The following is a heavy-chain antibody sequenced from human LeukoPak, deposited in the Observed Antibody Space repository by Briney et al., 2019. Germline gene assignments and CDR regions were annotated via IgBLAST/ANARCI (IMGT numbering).Heavy chain of an antibody. Sequence: ASVRVPCKASGYTFTSYYMHWVRQAPGQGLEWMGIINPSGGSTSYAQKFQGRVTMTRDTSTSTVYMELSSLRSEDTAVYYCARTLGGGYSSGWFDYWGQGTLVTVSS. D-gene: IGHD6-19*01. J-gene: IGHJ4*02. CDR3: ARTLGGGYSSGWFDY. V-gene: IGHV1-46*01. CDR1: GYTFTSYY. CDR2: INPSGGST.